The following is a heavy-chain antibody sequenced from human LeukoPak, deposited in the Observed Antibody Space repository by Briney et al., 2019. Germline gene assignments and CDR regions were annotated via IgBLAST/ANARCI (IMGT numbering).Heavy chain of an antibody. Sequence: GGSLRLSCAASGFTFSTYEMHWVRQAPGKGLEWVAVISHAGNDQYYADSVKGRFTISRDNSKNALYLQMNSLRLEDTAVYYCARDRDCSRTSCFNAFDVWGQGTMAIVSS. D-gene: IGHD2-2*01. CDR1: GFTFSTYE. CDR3: ARDRDCSRTSCFNAFDV. V-gene: IGHV3-30*04. CDR2: ISHAGNDQ. J-gene: IGHJ3*01.